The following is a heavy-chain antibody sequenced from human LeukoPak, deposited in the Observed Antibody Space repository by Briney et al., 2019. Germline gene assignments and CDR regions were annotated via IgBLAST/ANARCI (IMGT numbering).Heavy chain of an antibody. Sequence: SETLSLTCTVSGGSISSYYWSWIRQPAGKGLEWIGRIYTSGSTNYNPSLKSRVTISVDTSKNQFFLKLSSVTAADTAVYYCARVEGDYDHLGIFDYWGQGTLVTVSS. J-gene: IGHJ4*02. CDR3: ARVEGDYDHLGIFDY. CDR2: IYTSGST. V-gene: IGHV4-4*07. D-gene: IGHD4-17*01. CDR1: GGSISSYY.